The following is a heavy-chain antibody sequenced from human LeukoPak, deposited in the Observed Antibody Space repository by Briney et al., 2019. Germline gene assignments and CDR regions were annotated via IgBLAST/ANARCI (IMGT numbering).Heavy chain of an antibody. CDR3: ARRKYGYGLDY. D-gene: IGHD5-18*01. V-gene: IGHV4-39*01. CDR1: GGSINSGNYY. CDR2: IYSGGTT. J-gene: IGHJ4*02. Sequence: KLSETLSLTCTVSGGSINSGNYYWAWIRQPPGEGLEWIGSIYSGGTTYYKPSLKSRVTISVDTSTNQFSLRLSSVTATDTAIYYCARRKYGYGLDYWGQGALVTVSS.